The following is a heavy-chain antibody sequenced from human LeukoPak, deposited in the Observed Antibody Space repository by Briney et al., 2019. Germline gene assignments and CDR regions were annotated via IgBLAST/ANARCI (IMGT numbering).Heavy chain of an antibody. Sequence: PGGSLRLSCAASGFTFSTYAMSWVRQAPGKGLEWVSTISNSGANTYYADSVRGRSTISRDNSKNSLYLQMNSLRAEDTAVYYCAKDGSTYYDFLSGTQPFDYWGQGTLVTVSS. CDR2: ISNSGANT. CDR1: GFTFSTYA. D-gene: IGHD3-3*01. CDR3: AKDGSTYYDFLSGTQPFDY. V-gene: IGHV3-23*01. J-gene: IGHJ4*02.